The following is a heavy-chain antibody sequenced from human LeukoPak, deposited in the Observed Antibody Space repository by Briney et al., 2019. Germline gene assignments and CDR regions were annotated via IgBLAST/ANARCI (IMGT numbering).Heavy chain of an antibody. D-gene: IGHD1-26*01. Sequence: PSETLSLTCAVYGGSFSGYYWGWIRQPPGKGLEWIGEINHSGSTNYNPSLKSRVTISVDTSKNQFSLKLSSVTAADTAVYYCARSRGSYFSWFDPWGQGALVTVSS. CDR2: INHSGST. V-gene: IGHV4-34*01. CDR3: ARSRGSYFSWFDP. CDR1: GGSFSGYY. J-gene: IGHJ5*02.